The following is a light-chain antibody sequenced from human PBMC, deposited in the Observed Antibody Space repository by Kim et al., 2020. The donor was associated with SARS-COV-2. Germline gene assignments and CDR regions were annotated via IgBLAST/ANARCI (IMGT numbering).Light chain of an antibody. J-gene: IGKJ1*01. V-gene: IGKV1-39*01. CDR2: TAS. CDR1: QDISRY. Sequence: DIQMTQSPSSLSASVGDRVTITCRASQDISRYLNWYQLKPGKAPKLLIYTASSLQSGVASRFTGSGSETDFTLTISSLQPEDFATYYCQQTYSASRTFGQGTKVDIK. CDR3: QQTYSASRT.